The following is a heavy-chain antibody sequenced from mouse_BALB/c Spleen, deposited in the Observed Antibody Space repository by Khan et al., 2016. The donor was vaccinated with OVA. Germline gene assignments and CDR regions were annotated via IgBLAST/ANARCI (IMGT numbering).Heavy chain of an antibody. CDR1: GYSFTGYF. CDR3: ARIYGSDFDY. CDR2: INPHIGET. V-gene: IGHV1-20*02. Sequence: VQLKESGPELVKPGASVKISCKASGYSFTGYFMNWVMQSPEKSLEWIGRINPHIGETFYNQKFKGKATLTVDESSSTAHMELRSLASEDSAVYYCARIYGSDFDYWGQGTTLTVSS. J-gene: IGHJ2*01. D-gene: IGHD1-1*01.